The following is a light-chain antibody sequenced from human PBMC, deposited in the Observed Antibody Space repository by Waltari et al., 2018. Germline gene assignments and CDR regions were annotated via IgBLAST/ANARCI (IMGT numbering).Light chain of an antibody. J-gene: IGKJ5*01. CDR2: DVS. CDR1: QDISNH. CDR3: QQYDSLTLRT. Sequence: DIEMPQSPSSLSASVGEKVTITCRASQDISNHLSWFQQKPGKAPKLLIYDVSKLETGVASRFSGGGSRADFTLIINDVQPEDVATYYCQQYDSLTLRTFGQGTRLE. V-gene: IGKV1-33*01.